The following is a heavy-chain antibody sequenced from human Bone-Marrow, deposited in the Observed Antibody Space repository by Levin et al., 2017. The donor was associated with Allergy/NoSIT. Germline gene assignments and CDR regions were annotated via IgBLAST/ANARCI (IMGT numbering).Heavy chain of an antibody. D-gene: IGHD3-10*01. J-gene: IGHJ3*01. V-gene: IGHV3-30*18. CDR3: AKERHNSGSSDAFDL. CDR1: GFIFGDYA. Sequence: GGSLRLSCVASGFIFGDYAMHWVRQIPAKGLEWVAFISYDGSITDYADSVKGRFAISRDTSTNKLFLQMNTLRPDDTGVYYCAKERHNSGSSDAFDLWGHGSAATVSS. CDR2: ISYDGSIT.